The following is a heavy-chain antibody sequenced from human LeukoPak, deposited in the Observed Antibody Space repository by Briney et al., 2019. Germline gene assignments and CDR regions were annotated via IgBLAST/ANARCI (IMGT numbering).Heavy chain of an antibody. Sequence: GGSLRLSCAASGFTFSSYGMHWVRQAPGKGLEWVAFIRYDGSNKYYADSVKGRFTISRDNSKNTLYLRMNSLRAEDTAVYYCAKGRKTDTAILNYWGQGTLVTVSS. V-gene: IGHV3-30*02. CDR1: GFTFSSYG. D-gene: IGHD5-18*01. CDR3: AKGRKTDTAILNY. J-gene: IGHJ4*02. CDR2: IRYDGSNK.